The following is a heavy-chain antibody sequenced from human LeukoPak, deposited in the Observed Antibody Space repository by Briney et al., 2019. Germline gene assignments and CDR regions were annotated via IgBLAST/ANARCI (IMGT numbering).Heavy chain of an antibody. CDR2: ISAYNGNT. Sequence: ASVKVSCKASGYTFTSYGISWVRQAPGQGLEWMGWISAYNGNTNYAQKLQGRVTMTTDTSTSTAYMELRSLRSDDTAVYYCGRDWPGAYGSGSYYTWGQGTLVTVSS. V-gene: IGHV1-18*01. J-gene: IGHJ5*02. CDR1: GYTFTSYG. CDR3: GRDWPGAYGSGSYYT. D-gene: IGHD3-10*01.